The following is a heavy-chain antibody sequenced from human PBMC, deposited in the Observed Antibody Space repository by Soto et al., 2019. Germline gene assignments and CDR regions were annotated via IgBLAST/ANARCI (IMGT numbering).Heavy chain of an antibody. J-gene: IGHJ5*02. D-gene: IGHD4-17*01. V-gene: IGHV4-59*01. CDR3: ARFDYGDYNWFDP. Sequence: SETLSLTCTVPGGSISSYYWSWIRQPPGKGLEWIGYIYYSGSTNYNPSLKSRVTISVDTSKNQFSLKLSSVTAADTAVYYCARFDYGDYNWFDPWGQGTLVTVSS. CDR1: GGSISSYY. CDR2: IYYSGST.